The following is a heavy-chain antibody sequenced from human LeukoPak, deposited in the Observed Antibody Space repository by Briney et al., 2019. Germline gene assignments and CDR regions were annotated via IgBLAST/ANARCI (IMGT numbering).Heavy chain of an antibody. CDR3: AKRRFSSGDAFDS. V-gene: IGHV3-23*01. Sequence: GGSLRLSCAASGFTVSSYAMSWVRQVPGKGLEWVSTIRGGGGNTYYADSVQGRFTISRDNSKNTLYLQMNSLRAEDTALYYCAKRRFSSGDAFDSWGQGTMVTVSA. J-gene: IGHJ3*02. D-gene: IGHD3-22*01. CDR1: GFTVSSYA. CDR2: IRGGGGNT.